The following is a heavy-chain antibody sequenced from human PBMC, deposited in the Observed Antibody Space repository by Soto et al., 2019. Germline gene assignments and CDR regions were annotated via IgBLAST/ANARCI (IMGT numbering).Heavy chain of an antibody. Sequence: PSETLSLTCTVSPGSISNYYWSCIRQPAGKGLEWIGRIYSSGVSNYNPSLKSRVTMSIDTPKNQFSLKLSSMTAADTAVYYCAGTYSTHNWFDPWGQGTLVTVSS. CDR1: PGSISNYY. J-gene: IGHJ5*02. CDR2: IYSSGVS. V-gene: IGHV4-4*07. D-gene: IGHD1-26*01. CDR3: AGTYSTHNWFDP.